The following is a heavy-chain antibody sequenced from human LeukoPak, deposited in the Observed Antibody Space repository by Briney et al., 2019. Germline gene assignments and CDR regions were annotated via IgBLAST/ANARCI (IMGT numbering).Heavy chain of an antibody. D-gene: IGHD6-13*01. CDR2: ITAIDGRT. CDR1: GFTFSSTT. V-gene: IGHV3-23*01. J-gene: IGHJ4*02. CDR3: TKDRRGPAAGTWYFDS. Sequence: GGSLRLPCVASGFTFSSTTMGWVRQAPGRGLEWVSSITAIDGRTYYADSVRGRFTISRDNSKNTVYLQLSSLRAGDTAIYYCTKDRRGPAAGTWYFDSWGQGTLVTVSS.